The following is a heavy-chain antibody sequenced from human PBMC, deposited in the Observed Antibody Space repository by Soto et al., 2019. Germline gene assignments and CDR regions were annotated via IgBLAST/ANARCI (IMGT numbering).Heavy chain of an antibody. J-gene: IGHJ4*02. V-gene: IGHV1-69*06. Sequence: QVQLVQSGAEVKKPGSSVKVSCKASGGTFSSFAISWVRQAPGQGLEWMGGVIPIFGTPKYAQRFQGRVTITADKSTSTADMELSSLRSEDTAVYYCAKAAYFYGSGTYYNYFDYWGQGTLVTVSS. CDR2: VIPIFGTP. CDR3: AKAAYFYGSGTYYNYFDY. D-gene: IGHD3-10*01. CDR1: GGTFSSFA.